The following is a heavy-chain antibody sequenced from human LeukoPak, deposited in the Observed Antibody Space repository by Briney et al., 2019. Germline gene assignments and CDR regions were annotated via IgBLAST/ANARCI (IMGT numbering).Heavy chain of an antibody. D-gene: IGHD3-22*01. CDR3: ARRRVTTTYYYDSSGPREAFDI. J-gene: IGHJ3*02. CDR2: IIPILGIA. V-gene: IGHV1-69*04. Sequence: SVKVSCKASGGTFSSYAISWVRQAPGQGLEWMGRIIPILGIANYAQKFQGRVTITADKSISTAYLQWSSLKASDTAMYYCARRRVTTTYYYDSSGPREAFDIWGQGTMVTVSS. CDR1: GGTFSSYA.